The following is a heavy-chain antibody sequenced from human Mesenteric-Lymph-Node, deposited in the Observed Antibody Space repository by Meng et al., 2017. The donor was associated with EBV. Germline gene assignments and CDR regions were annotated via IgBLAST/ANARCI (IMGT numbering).Heavy chain of an antibody. V-gene: IGHV3-11*01. J-gene: IGHJ4*02. CDR2: ISSGGSTK. D-gene: IGHD1-1*01. CDR1: GITFSDYY. Sequence: VQLLESGGDLVQPGGCRRLSCAASGITFSDYYMSWVRQAPGKGLEWVSYISSGGSTKYYADSVKGRFTISRDNAKNSLSLQMISLTAEDTAVYYCAREVPTTYFDYWGQGALVTVYS. CDR3: AREVPTTYFDY.